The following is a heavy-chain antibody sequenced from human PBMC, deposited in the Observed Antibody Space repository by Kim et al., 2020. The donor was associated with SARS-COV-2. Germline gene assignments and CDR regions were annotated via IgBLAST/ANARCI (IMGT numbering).Heavy chain of an antibody. Sequence: GGSLRLSCAASGFTFSSYEMNWVRQAPGKGLEWVSYISSSGSTIYYADSVKGRFTISRDNAKNSLYLQMNSLRAEDTAVYYCARGDYGSGSRNYYYYYGIDVWGQGTTVTVSS. D-gene: IGHD3-10*01. CDR1: GFTFSSYE. CDR3: ARGDYGSGSRNYYYYYGIDV. CDR2: ISSSGSTI. J-gene: IGHJ6*02. V-gene: IGHV3-48*03.